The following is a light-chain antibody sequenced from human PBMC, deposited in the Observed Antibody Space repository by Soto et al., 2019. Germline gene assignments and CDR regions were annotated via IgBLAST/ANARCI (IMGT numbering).Light chain of an antibody. V-gene: IGKV1-9*01. CDR2: SAS. CDR3: QHRHSYPPT. Sequence: DIQLTQSPPFLSASVGDRVTITCRASQDINIYLAWYQQKPGKAPKLLIHSASILHSGVPSRFSGSGPGTEFTLTISSLQPEDFATYYCQHRHSYPPTFGQGTRLE. CDR1: QDINIY. J-gene: IGKJ5*01.